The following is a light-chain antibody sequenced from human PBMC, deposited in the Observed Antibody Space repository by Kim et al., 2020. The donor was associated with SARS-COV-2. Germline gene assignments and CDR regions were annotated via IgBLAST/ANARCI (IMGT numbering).Light chain of an antibody. Sequence: VALVQTVSITCQGDSLRSYYASWYQQKPGQAPVLIIYGKNNRPSGIPDRFSGSSSGNTASLTITGAQAEDEADYYCNSRDSSGNHVFGTGTKVTVL. CDR2: GKN. V-gene: IGLV3-19*01. CDR3: NSRDSSGNHV. J-gene: IGLJ1*01. CDR1: SLRSYY.